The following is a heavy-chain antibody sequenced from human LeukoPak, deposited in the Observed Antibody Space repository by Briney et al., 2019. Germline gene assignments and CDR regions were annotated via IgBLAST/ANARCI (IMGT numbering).Heavy chain of an antibody. Sequence: GGSLRLSCAASGFTFSSYGMHWVRQAPGKGLEWVAVISYDGSNKYYADSVKGRFTISRDNSKNTLYLQMNSLRADDTAMYYCARGRQCDYWGQGTLVTVSS. CDR2: ISYDGSNK. J-gene: IGHJ4*02. V-gene: IGHV3-30*03. CDR1: GFTFSSYG. CDR3: ARGRQCDY. D-gene: IGHD4-11*01.